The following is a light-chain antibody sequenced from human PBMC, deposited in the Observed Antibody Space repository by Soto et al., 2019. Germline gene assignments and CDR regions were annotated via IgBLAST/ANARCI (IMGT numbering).Light chain of an antibody. J-gene: IGLJ2*01. Sequence: QSVLTQTRSVSESPGQSVTISCTGTSSDVGAYDYVSWYQQHPGKAPQLMIYDVTKRPSGVPHRFSGSRSGNTASLTISGLQAEDDADYYCCSYAGSYTWVFGGGTKVTVL. CDR3: CSYAGSYTWV. CDR1: SSDVGAYDY. CDR2: DVT. V-gene: IGLV2-11*01.